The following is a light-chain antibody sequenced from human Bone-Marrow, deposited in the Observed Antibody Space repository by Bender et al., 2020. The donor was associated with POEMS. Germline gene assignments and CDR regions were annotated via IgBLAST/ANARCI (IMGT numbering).Light chain of an antibody. CDR1: SSDVGSYNY. V-gene: IGLV2-8*01. J-gene: IGLJ3*02. Sequence: QSALTQPPSASGSPGQSVTISCTGSSSDVGSYNYVSWYQQHPGKAPKLMIYEVTSRPSGVSDRFSGSKSGNTASLTISGLQAEDEADYYCQSYDRSNAWVFGGGTKLTVL. CDR3: QSYDRSNAWV. CDR2: EVT.